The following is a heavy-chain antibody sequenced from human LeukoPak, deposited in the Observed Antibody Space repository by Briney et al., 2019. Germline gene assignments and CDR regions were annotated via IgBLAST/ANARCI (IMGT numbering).Heavy chain of an antibody. D-gene: IGHD2-21*02. V-gene: IGHV3-74*01. CDR3: AKIKHIVVVTAIDDAFDI. CDR1: GFTFSSYW. Sequence: GGSLRLSCAASGFTFSSYWMHWVRQAPGKGLVWVSRINSDGSSTSYADSVKGRFTVSRDNAKNTLYLQMNSLRAEDTAIYYCAKIKHIVVVTAIDDAFDIWGQGTMVTVSS. CDR2: INSDGSST. J-gene: IGHJ3*02.